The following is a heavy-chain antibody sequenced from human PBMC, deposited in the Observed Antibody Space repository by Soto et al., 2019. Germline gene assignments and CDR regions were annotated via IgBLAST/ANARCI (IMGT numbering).Heavy chain of an antibody. J-gene: IGHJ4*02. CDR3: AKEKRRYYDFWSGYYILDY. CDR1: GFTFSSYA. D-gene: IGHD3-3*01. CDR2: ISGSGGST. V-gene: IGHV3-23*01. Sequence: EVQLLESGGGLVQPGGSLRLSCAASGFTFSSYAMSWVRQAPGKGLEWVSAISGSGGSTYYADSVKGRFTISRDNSKNTLYLQMNSLRAEDTAVYYCAKEKRRYYDFWSGYYILDYWGQGTLVTVSS.